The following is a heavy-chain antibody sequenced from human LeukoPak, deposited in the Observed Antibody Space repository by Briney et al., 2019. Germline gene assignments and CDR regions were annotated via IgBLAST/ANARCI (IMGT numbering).Heavy chain of an antibody. CDR3: GTPSGAFDY. CDR2: VYPGDSDT. D-gene: IGHD6-25*01. Sequence: GDSLKISCKGTGYSFADYWIGWVRQMPGKGLEWMGIVYPGDSDTRYSPSFQGQVTISADKSISTAYLQWSSLKASDTAMYYCGTPSGAFDYWGQGTLVTVSS. J-gene: IGHJ4*02. V-gene: IGHV5-51*01. CDR1: GYSFADYW.